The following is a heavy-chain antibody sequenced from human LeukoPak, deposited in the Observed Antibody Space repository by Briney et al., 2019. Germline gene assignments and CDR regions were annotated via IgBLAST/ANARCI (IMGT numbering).Heavy chain of an antibody. V-gene: IGHV1-2*02. Sequence: GASVKVSCKASGYTFTGYYMHWVRQAPGQGLEWMGWINPNSGGTNYAQKFQGRVTMTRDTSISTAYMELSRLRSDDTAVYYCAPTTLYSSSWIFDYGGQGTLVTVSS. CDR3: APTTLYSSSWIFDY. J-gene: IGHJ4*02. D-gene: IGHD6-13*01. CDR1: GYTFTGYY. CDR2: INPNSGGT.